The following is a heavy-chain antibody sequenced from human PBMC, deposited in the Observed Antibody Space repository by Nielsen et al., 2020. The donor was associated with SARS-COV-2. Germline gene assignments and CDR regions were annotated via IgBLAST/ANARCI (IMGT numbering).Heavy chain of an antibody. D-gene: IGHD3-10*01. J-gene: IGHJ4*02. V-gene: IGHV4-30-4*08. Sequence: SWIRQPPGKGLEYIGYISYSGSTYYDPSLKSRVTISGDTSKNQFSLRLSSVTAADTAVYYCARGGSYFDYWGQGTLITVSS. CDR3: ARGGSYFDY. CDR2: ISYSGST.